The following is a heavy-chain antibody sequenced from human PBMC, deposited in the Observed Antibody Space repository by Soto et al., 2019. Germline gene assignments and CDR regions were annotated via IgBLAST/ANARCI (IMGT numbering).Heavy chain of an antibody. Sequence: GGSLRLSCAASGFTFSSYSMHWVRQAPGKGLGWVSYISSSGSTIYYADSVKGRFTISRDNAKNSLYLQMNSLRAEDTAVYYCARDVWVDYGDYHYYYYGMDVWGQGTTVTVSS. CDR2: ISSSGSTI. CDR3: ARDVWVDYGDYHYYYYGMDV. V-gene: IGHV3-48*04. J-gene: IGHJ6*02. D-gene: IGHD4-17*01. CDR1: GFTFSSYS.